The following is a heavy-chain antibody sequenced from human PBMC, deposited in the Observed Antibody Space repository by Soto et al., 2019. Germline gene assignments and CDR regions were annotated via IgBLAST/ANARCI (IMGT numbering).Heavy chain of an antibody. D-gene: IGHD3-22*01. V-gene: IGHV1-46*01. CDR3: ARDSSGYQAVEYFQH. CDR2: INPSGGST. Sequence: ASVKVSCKASGYTFTSYYIHWVRQAPGQGLEWMGIINPSGGSTSYAQKFQGRVTMTRDTSTSTVCMELSSLRSEDTAVYYCARDSSGYQAVEYFQHWGQGTLVTVSS. CDR1: GYTFTSYY. J-gene: IGHJ1*01.